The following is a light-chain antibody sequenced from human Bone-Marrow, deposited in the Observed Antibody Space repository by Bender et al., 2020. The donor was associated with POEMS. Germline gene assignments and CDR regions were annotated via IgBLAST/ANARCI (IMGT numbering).Light chain of an antibody. J-gene: IGLJ1*01. CDR1: SIGIKS. Sequence: SYVLTQAPSVSVAPGQTAKITCGGNSIGIKSVHWYHQKPGQAPVLVVYDDSDRPSGIPERFSGSNSGNTATLTISRVEAGDEADYYCQVWDSSLFYVFGTGTKVTVL. CDR2: DDS. V-gene: IGLV3-21*02. CDR3: QVWDSSLFYV.